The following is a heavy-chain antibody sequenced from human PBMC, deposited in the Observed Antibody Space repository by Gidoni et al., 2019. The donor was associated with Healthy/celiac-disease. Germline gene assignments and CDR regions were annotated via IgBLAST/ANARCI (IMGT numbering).Heavy chain of an antibody. CDR3: ARGTVLLWFRELLYDY. D-gene: IGHD3-10*01. CDR2: INPNSGGT. V-gene: IGHV1-2*06. Sequence: QVQLVQSGAEVKKPGASVKVSCKASGYTFTGYYMHWVRQAPGQGLEWMGRINPNSGGTNYAQKFQGRVTMTRDTSISTAYMELSRLRSDDTAVYYCARGTVLLWFRELLYDYWGQGTLVTVSS. CDR1: GYTFTGYY. J-gene: IGHJ4*02.